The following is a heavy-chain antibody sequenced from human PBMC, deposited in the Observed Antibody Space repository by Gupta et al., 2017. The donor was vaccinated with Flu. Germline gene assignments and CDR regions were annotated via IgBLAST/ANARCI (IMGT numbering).Heavy chain of an antibody. V-gene: IGHV4-61*02. Sequence: QVQLQESGPGLVKPSQTLSLSCTVSGDSISSRSYYWNWIRQPAGKGLEWIGRIHSSGTTNYNPSLKSRVTMSADTSTNQLSLRLTSVTEADAAMYYCARDSPEYYGSGSYFDYWGHGILVTVSS. CDR2: IHSSGTT. D-gene: IGHD3-10*01. J-gene: IGHJ4*01. CDR3: ARDSPEYYGSGSYFDY. CDR1: GDSISSRSYY.